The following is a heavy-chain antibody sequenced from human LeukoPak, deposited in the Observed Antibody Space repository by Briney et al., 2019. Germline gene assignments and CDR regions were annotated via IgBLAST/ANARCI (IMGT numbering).Heavy chain of an antibody. CDR2: IKQDGSET. D-gene: IGHD1-26*01. CDR3: ARAGGRASGSSY. V-gene: IGHV3-7*01. CDR1: GFTFSNYW. J-gene: IGHJ4*02. Sequence: PGGSLRFSCATSGFTFSNYWMTWVRQAPGKGLEGVANIKQDGSETYYVDSVKGRFTISRDNSNNSLYLQMSSLRAEDTAVYYCARAGGRASGSSYWGQGTLVTVSS.